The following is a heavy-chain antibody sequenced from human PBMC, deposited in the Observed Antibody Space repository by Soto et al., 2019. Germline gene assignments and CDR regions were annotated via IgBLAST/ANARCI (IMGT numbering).Heavy chain of an antibody. J-gene: IGHJ6*04. Sequence: QVQLVESGGGVVQPGRTLRLSCAASGFTFNDYRMHWVRQAPGKGLEWVAAIWFDGNNKFYADSAKGRFTISRDNSKDTLELQMNSLRAEDTAVYSCARGRYYDFWCGLPFYYYTMDVWGKGTRVTVSS. V-gene: IGHV3-33*01. CDR3: ARGRYYDFWCGLPFYYYTMDV. CDR2: IWFDGNNK. D-gene: IGHD3-3*01. CDR1: GFTFNDYR.